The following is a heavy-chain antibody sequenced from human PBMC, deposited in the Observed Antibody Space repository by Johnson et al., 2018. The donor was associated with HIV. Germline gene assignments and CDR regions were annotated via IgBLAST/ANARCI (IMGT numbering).Heavy chain of an antibody. CDR2: ISYDETYK. D-gene: IGHD1-26*01. J-gene: IGHJ3*01. CDR1: AFTLTNYA. CDR3: ASLGGLGGFDV. Sequence: QVQLVESGGGVVQPGRSLRLSCAASAFTLTNYAIHWVRQAPGKGLEWVAIISYDETYKYYADSVKGRFTISRDNSKNTLYLQMNSLRAEDTAVYYCASLGGLGGFDVWGQGTMVTVSS. V-gene: IGHV3-30*04.